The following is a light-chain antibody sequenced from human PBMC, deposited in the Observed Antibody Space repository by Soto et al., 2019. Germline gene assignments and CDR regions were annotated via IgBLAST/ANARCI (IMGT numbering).Light chain of an antibody. CDR2: GAS. V-gene: IGKV3-20*01. J-gene: IGKJ5*01. Sequence: ETVLTQSPGTLSLSPGETATLSCRASQSIGSNSLAWYQQKPGQPPRLLTYGASNRATDIPDKFSGSGSGTDFTLTITRLESEDFAVYDCQQYENSPITFGQGTRLEIK. CDR3: QQYENSPIT. CDR1: QSIGSNS.